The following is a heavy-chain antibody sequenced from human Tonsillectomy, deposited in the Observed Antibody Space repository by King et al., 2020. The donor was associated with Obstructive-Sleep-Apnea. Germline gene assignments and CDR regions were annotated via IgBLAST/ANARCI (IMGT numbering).Heavy chain of an antibody. J-gene: IGHJ5*02. Sequence: LQLQESGPGLVKPSETLSLTCTVSGGSISSSSYYWGWIRQPPGKGLEWIGSIYYSGSTYYNPSLNSRVTISVDTSKNQFSLKLSSVTAAATAVYYCARDSSHYDILTGYYNWFDPWGQGTLVTVSS. D-gene: IGHD3-9*01. CDR2: IYYSGST. CDR1: GGSISSSSYY. CDR3: ARDSSHYDILTGYYNWFDP. V-gene: IGHV4-39*07.